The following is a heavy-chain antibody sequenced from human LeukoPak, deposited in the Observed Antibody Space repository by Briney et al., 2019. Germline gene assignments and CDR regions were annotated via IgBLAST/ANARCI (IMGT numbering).Heavy chain of an antibody. V-gene: IGHV3-66*01. CDR1: GFTVSTNS. D-gene: IGHD3-9*01. CDR2: IYSDNT. CDR3: ARTYYDILTGYNPYFDY. J-gene: IGHJ4*02. Sequence: GGSLRLSCTVSGFTVSTNSMSWVRQAPGKGLEWVSFIYSDNTHYSDSVKGRFTISRDNSKNTLYLQMNSLRAEDTAVYYCARTYYDILTGYNPYFDYWGQGILVTVSS.